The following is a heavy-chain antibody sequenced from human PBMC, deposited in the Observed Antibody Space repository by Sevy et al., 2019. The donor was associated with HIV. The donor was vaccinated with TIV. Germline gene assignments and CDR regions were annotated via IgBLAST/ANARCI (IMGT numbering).Heavy chain of an antibody. CDR1: GGTFSSYA. J-gene: IGHJ4*02. Sequence: ASVKVSCKASGGTFSSYAISWVRQAPGQGLEWMGGIIPIFGTANYAQKFQGRVTITADESTSTAYMELSSLRSEDTAVYYCARDRGGRGYYGSGSYYPFDYWGQGTLVTVSS. V-gene: IGHV1-69*13. D-gene: IGHD3-10*01. CDR2: IIPIFGTA. CDR3: ARDRGGRGYYGSGSYYPFDY.